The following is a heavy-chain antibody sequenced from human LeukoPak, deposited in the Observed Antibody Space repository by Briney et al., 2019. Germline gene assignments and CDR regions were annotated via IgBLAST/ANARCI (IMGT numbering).Heavy chain of an antibody. CDR3: ARGKGSGSYYNDCEY. CDR2: ISYDGSNK. V-gene: IGHV3-30*03. CDR1: GFSFSSYG. Sequence: GRSLRLSCAASGFSFSSYGMQWVRQAPGKGLEWVAVISYDGSNKYYGDSVKGRFTISRDNSKNTLYLQMNSLRAEDAAVYCCARGKGSGSYYNDCEYWGQGTLVTVSS. J-gene: IGHJ4*02. D-gene: IGHD3-10*01.